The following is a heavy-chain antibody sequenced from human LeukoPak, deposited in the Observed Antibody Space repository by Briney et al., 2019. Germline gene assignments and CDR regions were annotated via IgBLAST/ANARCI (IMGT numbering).Heavy chain of an antibody. V-gene: IGHV3-23*01. CDR2: ISSSGGST. D-gene: IGHD2-2*01. CDR1: GFTFTHYA. J-gene: IGHJ4*02. CDR3: ARWVCSSTSCYYFDY. Sequence: GGSLRLSCAASGFTFTHYAMSWVRQAPGKGLEWVSSISSSGGSTYYADSVKGRFTISRDDSKNTLYVQMNSLRAEDTAVYYCARWVCSSTSCYYFDYWGQGTLVVVSS.